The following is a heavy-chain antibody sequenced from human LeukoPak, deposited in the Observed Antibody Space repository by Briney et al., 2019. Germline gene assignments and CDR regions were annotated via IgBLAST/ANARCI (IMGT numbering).Heavy chain of an antibody. CDR3: AKDLGPNGAGWFDP. V-gene: IGHV3-43*02. J-gene: IGHJ5*02. D-gene: IGHD4-17*01. CDR1: GFTFDDYA. CDR2: ISGDGGST. Sequence: PGGSLRLSCAASGFTFDDYAMHWVRQDPGKGLGWVSLISGDGGSTYYAASVKGRFTISRDNSKNSLYLQMNSLRTEDTALYYCAKDLGPNGAGWFDPWGQGTLVTVSS.